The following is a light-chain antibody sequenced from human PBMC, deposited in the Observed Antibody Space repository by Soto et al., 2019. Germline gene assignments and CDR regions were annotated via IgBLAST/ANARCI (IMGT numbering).Light chain of an antibody. Sequence: EIVMTQSPGTLSVSPGERVTLSCRASQSVRSKLVWYQRKPGQSPRLLIYDASTRATGMPGRFSGSGSGTEFTLTISSLQSEDFAVYYCQQYGGSPRTFGQGTKVEVK. CDR1: QSVRSK. CDR2: DAS. J-gene: IGKJ1*01. V-gene: IGKV3-15*01. CDR3: QQYGGSPRT.